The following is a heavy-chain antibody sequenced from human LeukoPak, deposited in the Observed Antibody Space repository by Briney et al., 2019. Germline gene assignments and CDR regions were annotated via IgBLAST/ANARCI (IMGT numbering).Heavy chain of an antibody. V-gene: IGHV3-30*04. CDR3: VRGAYSSSWLNFDY. CDR1: GFTFNSYA. J-gene: IGHJ4*02. CDR2: IPYDGSNK. Sequence: GGSLRLSCAASGFTFNSYAMHWLRQAPGKGLEWVALIPYDGSNKYYADSVKGRFTVSRDNSKNTLYLQMNSLRAEDTAGYYCVRGAYSSSWLNFDYWGQGTLVTVSS. D-gene: IGHD6-13*01.